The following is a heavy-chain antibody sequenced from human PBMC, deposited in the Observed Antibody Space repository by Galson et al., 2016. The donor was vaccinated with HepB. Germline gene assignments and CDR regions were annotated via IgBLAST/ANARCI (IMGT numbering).Heavy chain of an antibody. D-gene: IGHD6-19*01. CDR2: LSASGDRT. Sequence: SLRLSCAASGFPFSSYAMAWLRQAPGKGLEWVSALSASGDRTFYADSVKGRLIISRDNSKNTLFLQMDTLRAEDTAVYYCARGPYKQWLGNDAFYTWGQGNIVTVSS. CDR1: GFPFSSYA. CDR3: ARGPYKQWLGNDAFYT. V-gene: IGHV3-23*01. J-gene: IGHJ3*02.